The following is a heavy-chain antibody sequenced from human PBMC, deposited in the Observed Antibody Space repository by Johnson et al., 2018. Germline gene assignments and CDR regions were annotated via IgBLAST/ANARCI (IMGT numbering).Heavy chain of an antibody. V-gene: IGHV3-11*04. CDR3: AREGRTGDEACDI. D-gene: IGHD7-27*01. CDR1: GFTFSDYY. CDR2: ISSSGSTI. J-gene: IGHJ3*02. Sequence: QVQLVQSGGGLVKPGGSLRLSCAASGFTFSDYYMSWIRQAPGKGLEWVSYISSSGSTIYYADSVKGRFPISRDNAKNSLYLQMNSLGGEDTAGYDCAREGRTGDEACDIWGQGTMVTVSS.